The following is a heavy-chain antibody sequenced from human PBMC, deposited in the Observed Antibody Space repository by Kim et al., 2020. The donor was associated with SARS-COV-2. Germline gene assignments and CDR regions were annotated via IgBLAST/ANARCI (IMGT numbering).Heavy chain of an antibody. CDR3: ARDRIGYCSSTSCSLHFD. CDR2: TYYSGRT. Sequence: SETLSLTCTVSGGSISSYSWSWIRQPPGKGLEWIGYTYYSGRTNYNPSLKSRVTISVDTSKNQFSLKLSSVTAADTAIYYCARDRIGYCSSTSCSLHFD. J-gene: IGHJ4*01. D-gene: IGHD2-2*01. CDR1: GGSISSYS. V-gene: IGHV4-59*01.